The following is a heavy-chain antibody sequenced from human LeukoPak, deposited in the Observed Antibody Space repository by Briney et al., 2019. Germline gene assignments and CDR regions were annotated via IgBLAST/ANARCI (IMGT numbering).Heavy chain of an antibody. D-gene: IGHD6-13*01. CDR2: IKQDGSEK. J-gene: IGHJ4*02. Sequence: PGGSLRLSCAAYGFTLSNYWISWVRQAPGKGLEWVANIKQDGSEKYYVDSVKGRFTISRDNAKNSVYLQMNSLRAEDTAVYYCARAIAAAESYWGQGTLVTVSS. V-gene: IGHV3-7*01. CDR3: ARAIAAAESY. CDR1: GFTLSNYW.